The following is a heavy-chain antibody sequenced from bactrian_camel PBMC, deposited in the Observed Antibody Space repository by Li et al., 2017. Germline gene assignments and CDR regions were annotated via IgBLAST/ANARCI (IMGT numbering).Heavy chain of an antibody. CDR2: INSGGGST. CDR3: VADDSADYYYRY. D-gene: IGHD2*01. Sequence: VQLVESGGGSVQAGGSLRLSCAASGNTYSIKCMGWFRQAPGKELEWVSAINSGGGSTYYGDYVKGRFTISRDNAKNTLYLHMNSLKPEDTAMYYCVADDSADYYYRYWGQGTQVTVS. CDR1: GNTYSIKC. V-gene: IGHV3S40*01. J-gene: IGHJ4*01.